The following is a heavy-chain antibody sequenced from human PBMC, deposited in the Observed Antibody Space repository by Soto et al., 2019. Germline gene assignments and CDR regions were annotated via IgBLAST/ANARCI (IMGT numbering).Heavy chain of an antibody. CDR2: IFYTGST. V-gene: IGHV4-61*01. J-gene: IGHJ6*02. D-gene: IGHD3-10*01. Sequence: QVQLQESGPGLVKPSETLSLNCTVSGGSVSSVSYYWTWIRQPPGKGLEWIGYIFYTGSTNYNPSLKSRVTSSVDTSKNQFSLKLSSVTAADTAVYLCARDYRQLVPRGGYYYYGMDVWGQGTTVTVSS. CDR1: GGSVSSVSYY. CDR3: ARDYRQLVPRGGYYYYGMDV.